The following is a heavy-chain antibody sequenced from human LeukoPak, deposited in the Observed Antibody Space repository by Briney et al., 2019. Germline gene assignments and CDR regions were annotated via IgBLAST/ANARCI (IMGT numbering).Heavy chain of an antibody. V-gene: IGHV3-23*01. Sequence: GRSLRLSCAASGFTFSSYAMGWVRQAPGKGLEWVSAISGSGARTYYADSVKGRFTISRDNSKNTVYLQMKSLRAEDTAVYYCARELREHGVFDIWGQGTMVTVSS. D-gene: IGHD1-26*01. CDR2: ISGSGART. CDR3: ARELREHGVFDI. J-gene: IGHJ3*02. CDR1: GFTFSSYA.